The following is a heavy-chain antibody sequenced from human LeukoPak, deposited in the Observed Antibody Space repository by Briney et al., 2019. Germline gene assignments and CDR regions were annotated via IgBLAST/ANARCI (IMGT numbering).Heavy chain of an antibody. J-gene: IGHJ3*02. Sequence: GASGKVSCKAAGYTFTSYDINWVRQATGQGREWKGGMNPNSSNTGYAQKFQGRVTITRNTARSTAYMELRRLRSDDTAVYYCAREYFDWLFPRHDAFDIWGQGTMVTVSS. CDR2: MNPNSSNT. V-gene: IGHV1-8*03. D-gene: IGHD3-9*01. CDR1: GYTFTSYD. CDR3: AREYFDWLFPRHDAFDI.